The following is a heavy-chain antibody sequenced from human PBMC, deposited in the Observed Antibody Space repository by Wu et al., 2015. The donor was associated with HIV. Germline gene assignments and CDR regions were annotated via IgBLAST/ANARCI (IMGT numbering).Heavy chain of an antibody. CDR3: ASCNRPPSSYYYYMDV. J-gene: IGHJ6*03. Sequence: QVQLVQSGAEVKKPGASVKVSCKASGYTFTNYGITWVRQAPGQGLEWMGWISPYNGRTDYAQNFQARVSMTTDTSTSTANMEVSSLRSDDTAVYYCASCNRPPSSYYYYMDVWGKGTTVTVSS. D-gene: IGHD1-14*01. CDR1: GYTFTNYG. CDR2: ISPYNGRT. V-gene: IGHV1-18*01.